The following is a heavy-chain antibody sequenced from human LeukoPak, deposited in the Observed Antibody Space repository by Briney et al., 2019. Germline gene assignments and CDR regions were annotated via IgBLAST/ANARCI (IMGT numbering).Heavy chain of an antibody. CDR3: ARSLRARYGLLDS. D-gene: IGHD5-18*01. V-gene: IGHV3-64*01. CDR2: ISSNGDNT. CDR1: GFSFSSYA. Sequence: PGGSLRLSCTVSGFSFSSYAVYWVRQAPGKGLEYVSAISSNGDNTYYANSVKGRFTISRDNSKNTLYLQMGSLRDEDMAVYYCARSLRARYGLLDSWGQGTQVAVSS. J-gene: IGHJ4*02.